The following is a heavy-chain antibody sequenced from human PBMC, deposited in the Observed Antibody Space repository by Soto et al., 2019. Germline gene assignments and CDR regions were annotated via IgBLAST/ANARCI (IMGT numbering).Heavy chain of an antibody. CDR1: GFTFRSYG. CDR3: AKRELDDK. Sequence: EVQLLESGGRFVQPGGSLRLSCVASGFTFRSYGMSWVRQAPGKGLEWISAISDNGGRTDYADSVKGRFTISRDNSKNTLFLQMNTLTAEDTAVYYCAKRELDDKWGQGTLVTVS. D-gene: IGHD3-3*02. V-gene: IGHV3-23*01. J-gene: IGHJ4*02. CDR2: ISDNGGRT.